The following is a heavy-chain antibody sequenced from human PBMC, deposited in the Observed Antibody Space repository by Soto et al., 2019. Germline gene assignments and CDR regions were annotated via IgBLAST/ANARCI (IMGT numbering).Heavy chain of an antibody. V-gene: IGHV1-2*04. Sequence: ASVKVSCKASGYTFTGYYMHWVRQAPGQGLEWMGWINPNSGGTNYAQKFQGWVTMTRDTSISTAYMELSRLRSDDTAVYYCARAVGSSAHWFDPWGQGTLVTVSS. D-gene: IGHD6-6*01. J-gene: IGHJ5*02. CDR1: GYTFTGYY. CDR3: ARAVGSSAHWFDP. CDR2: INPNSGGT.